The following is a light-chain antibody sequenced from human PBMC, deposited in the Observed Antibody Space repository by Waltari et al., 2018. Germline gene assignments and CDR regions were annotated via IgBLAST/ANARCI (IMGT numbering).Light chain of an antibody. CDR1: SSAFAVFNY. CDR3: SSYTSTWV. Sequence: QPALPQSASVSGSPGQSITIPCTGPSSAFAVFNYVSWYQQHPGKAPQLMIYDVSKRPSGVSNRFSGSKSGNTASLTISGLQAEDEADYYCSSYTSTWVFGGGTKLTIL. J-gene: IGLJ3*02. V-gene: IGLV2-14*01. CDR2: DVS.